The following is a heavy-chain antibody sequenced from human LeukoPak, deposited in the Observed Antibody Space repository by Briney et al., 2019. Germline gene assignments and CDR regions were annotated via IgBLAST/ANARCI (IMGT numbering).Heavy chain of an antibody. V-gene: IGHV4-38-2*02. D-gene: IGHD3-3*01. J-gene: IGHJ4*02. CDR3: ARNPYDFWSGPV. CDR1: GYSISSGYY. Sequence: SETLSLTCTVSGYSISSGYYWGWIRQPPGKGLEWIGSIFHSGITYYNPSLKSRVTISVDTSKNQFSLKLSSVTAADTAVYYCARNPYDFWSGPVWGQGTLVTVSS. CDR2: IFHSGIT.